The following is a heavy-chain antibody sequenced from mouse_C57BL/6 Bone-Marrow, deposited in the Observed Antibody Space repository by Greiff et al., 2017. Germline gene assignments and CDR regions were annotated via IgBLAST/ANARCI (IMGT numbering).Heavy chain of an antibody. CDR2: IGPENGDT. J-gene: IGHJ1*03. D-gene: IGHD1-1*01. CDR1: GFNIKDDY. CDR3: TPYYYGSSYGYFDV. V-gene: IGHV14-4*01. Sequence: EVQLQQSGAELVRPGASVKLSCTASGFNIKDDYMHWVKQRPEQGLEWIGWIGPENGDTEYASKFQGKATITADTSSNTAYLQLSSLTSEDTAVYYCTPYYYGSSYGYFDVWGTGTTVTVSS.